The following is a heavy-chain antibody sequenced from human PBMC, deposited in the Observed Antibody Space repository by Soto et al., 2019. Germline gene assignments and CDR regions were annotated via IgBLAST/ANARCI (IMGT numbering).Heavy chain of an antibody. CDR1: GGTFSSYA. D-gene: IGHD6-19*01. Sequence: QVQLVQSGAEVKKPGSSVKVSCKASGGTFSSYAISWVRQAPGQGLEWMGGIIPIFGRANYAQNFQGRVTFTAAASTSTAYMELSSLRSEDTAVYYCAQTLGLAVAGPGRFDLWGRGTLVTVSS. J-gene: IGHJ2*01. V-gene: IGHV1-69*12. CDR2: IIPIFGRA. CDR3: AQTLGLAVAGPGRFDL.